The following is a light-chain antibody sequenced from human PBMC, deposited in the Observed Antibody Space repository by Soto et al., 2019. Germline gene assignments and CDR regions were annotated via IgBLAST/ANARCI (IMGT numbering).Light chain of an antibody. Sequence: EIVMTQSPATLSVSPGERATLSCRASQSVSSNLAWYQQKPGQAPRLLIYGASTRATGIPARFSGSGSGTEFTLTISSLQSEDFAVYYCQQYNNWPLLRAFGQGTKVEIK. J-gene: IGKJ1*01. V-gene: IGKV3-15*01. CDR2: GAS. CDR3: QQYNNWPLLRA. CDR1: QSVSSN.